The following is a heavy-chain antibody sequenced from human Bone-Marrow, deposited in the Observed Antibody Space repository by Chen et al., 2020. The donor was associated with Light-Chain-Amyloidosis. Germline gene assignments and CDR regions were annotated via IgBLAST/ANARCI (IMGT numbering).Heavy chain of an antibody. J-gene: IGHJ4*02. Sequence: EVQLEQSGPEVKKPGESLKISCKGSGYTFPNYWIGWVRQMPGKGLEWMGVIYPDDSDARYSPSFAGQVTISADKSITTAYLQWRSLKASYTAMYYCARRRDGYNFDYWGQGTLVTVSS. CDR3: ARRRDGYNFDY. CDR2: IYPDDSDA. V-gene: IGHV5-51*01. CDR1: GYTFPNYW. D-gene: IGHD5-12*01.